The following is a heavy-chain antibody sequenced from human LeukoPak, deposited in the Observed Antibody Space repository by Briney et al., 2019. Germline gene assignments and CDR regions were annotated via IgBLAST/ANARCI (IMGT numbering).Heavy chain of an antibody. D-gene: IGHD1-1*01. CDR1: GGSISSYY. V-gene: IGHV4-59*01. CDR2: IYYSGST. J-gene: IGHJ4*02. CDR3: ARGKTGTPGSFDY. Sequence: PSETLSLTCTVSGGSISSYYWSWIRQPPGKGLEWIGYIYYSGSTNYNPSLKRRVTISVDTSKNQFSLKLSSVTAADTAVYYCARGKTGTPGSFDYWGQGTLVTVSS.